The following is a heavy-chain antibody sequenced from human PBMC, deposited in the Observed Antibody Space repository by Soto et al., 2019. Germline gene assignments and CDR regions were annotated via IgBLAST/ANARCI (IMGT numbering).Heavy chain of an antibody. CDR1: GGSISSSSYY. V-gene: IGHV4-39*01. J-gene: IGHJ6*04. CDR2: IYYSGST. Sequence: SETLSLTCTVSGGSISSSSYYWGLIRQPPGKGLEWIGSIYYSGSTYYNPSLKSRVTISVDTSKNQFSLKLSSVTAADTAVYFCGGQDYGAKGYYFENWGKGTTVTVSS. CDR3: GGQDYGAKGYYFEN. D-gene: IGHD4-17*01.